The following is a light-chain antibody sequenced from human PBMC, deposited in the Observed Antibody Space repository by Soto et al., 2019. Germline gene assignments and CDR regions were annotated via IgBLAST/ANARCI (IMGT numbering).Light chain of an antibody. CDR2: TAS. CDR1: QGINNY. J-gene: IGKJ1*01. Sequence: DIQLTQSQYSLSASVGDTVTLTCLASQGINNYLAWYQQKPGKPPVLLIYTASTLKPGVPSRFSGSGAGTEFTLTISSLQPEDFATYYCQKYDSAPRTFGQGTKVDIK. CDR3: QKYDSAPRT. V-gene: IGKV1-27*01.